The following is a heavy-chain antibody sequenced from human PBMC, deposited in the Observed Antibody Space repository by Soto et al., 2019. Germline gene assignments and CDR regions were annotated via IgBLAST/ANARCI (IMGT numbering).Heavy chain of an antibody. J-gene: IGHJ5*01. D-gene: IGHD3-22*01. Sequence: TLSLTCTVSGGSISNANYYWSWIRHHPGKGLEWIGYIYYTGTTYYSPSLESRVAISVDTSQNQFSLKLGAVTAADTAMYYCSTRAYDANAYDRFDLWGQGTLASGSS. CDR3: STRAYDANAYDRFDL. V-gene: IGHV4-31*03. CDR2: IYYTGTT. CDR1: GGSISNANYY.